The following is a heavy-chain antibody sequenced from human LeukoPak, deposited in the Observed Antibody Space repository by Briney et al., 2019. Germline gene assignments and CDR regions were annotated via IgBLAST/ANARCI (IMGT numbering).Heavy chain of an antibody. CDR2: MFSNGAT. CDR3: ARDSSGPAF. J-gene: IGHJ4*02. CDR1: GFTVSGNY. D-gene: IGHD6-19*01. V-gene: IGHV3-53*01. Sequence: GGSLRLSCAASGFTVSGNYMSWVRQAPGQGLEWVSVMFSNGATYYADSVKGRFTISRDISKNTLLLQMNSLRVADTDVYFCARDSSGPAFWGQGTLVTVSS.